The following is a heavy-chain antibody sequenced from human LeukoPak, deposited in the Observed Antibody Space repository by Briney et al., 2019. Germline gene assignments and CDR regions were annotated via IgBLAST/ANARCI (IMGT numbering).Heavy chain of an antibody. V-gene: IGHV3-11*03. CDR3: AKYYDFWSGYYVFDY. Sequence: PGGSLRLSCAASGFTFSDYYMSWIRQAPGKGLEWVSYISSSSSYTNYADSVKGRFTLSRDNAKNSLYLQMNSLRAEDTAVYYCAKYYDFWSGYYVFDYWGQGTLVTVSS. D-gene: IGHD3-3*01. J-gene: IGHJ4*02. CDR2: ISSSSSYT. CDR1: GFTFSDYY.